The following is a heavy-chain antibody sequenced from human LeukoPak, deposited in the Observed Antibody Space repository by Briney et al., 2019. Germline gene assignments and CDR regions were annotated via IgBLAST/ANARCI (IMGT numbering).Heavy chain of an antibody. CDR1: GFTSSSHW. Sequence: GGSLRLSCEASGFTSSSHWMSWVRQAPGKGLEWVATIKPDGSEENYVDSVKGRFTISRDNAKNSLYLQMNSLRAEDTAVYYCARDRHDFWSGYSIDYWGQGTLVTVSS. CDR3: ARDRHDFWSGYSIDY. D-gene: IGHD3-3*01. J-gene: IGHJ4*02. CDR2: IKPDGSEE. V-gene: IGHV3-7*01.